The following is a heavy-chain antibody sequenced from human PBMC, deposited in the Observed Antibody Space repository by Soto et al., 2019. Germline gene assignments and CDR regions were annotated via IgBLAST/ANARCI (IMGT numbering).Heavy chain of an antibody. CDR3: AREVLTGSTWIYS. V-gene: IGHV3-21*01. Sequence: ESGGGLVKPGGCLRLSCAASGFTLTSRSMNWVRQAPGKGLEWVSSIDFSGSSMFYAGSVKCRFTISRDTAQNSLYLQMNGLRADDTAVYYCAREVLTGSTWIYSWGQGTLVTVSS. D-gene: IGHD3-9*01. J-gene: IGHJ4*02. CDR1: GFTLTSRS. CDR2: IDFSGSSM.